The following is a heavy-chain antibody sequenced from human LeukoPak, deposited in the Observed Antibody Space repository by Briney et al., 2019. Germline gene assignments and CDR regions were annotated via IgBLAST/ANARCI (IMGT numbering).Heavy chain of an antibody. J-gene: IGHJ3*02. CDR2: INAGNGNT. D-gene: IGHD2-15*01. CDR3: ARGDCSGGSCYGDSDAFDI. CDR1: GYTFTSYA. V-gene: IGHV1-3*01. Sequence: ASVKVSCKASGYTFTSYAMHWVRQAPGQRLEWMGWINAGNGNTKYSQKFQGRDTITRDTSASTAYMELSSLRSEDTAVYYCARGDCSGGSCYGDSDAFDIWGQGTMVTVSS.